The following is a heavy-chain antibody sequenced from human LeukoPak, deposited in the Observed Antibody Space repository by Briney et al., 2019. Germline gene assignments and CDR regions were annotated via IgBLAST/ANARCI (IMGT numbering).Heavy chain of an antibody. CDR3: ARDRFTTYYDILTGYYKEYYYYMDV. J-gene: IGHJ6*03. CDR2: INPSGGST. CDR1: GYTFSSYY. V-gene: IGHV1-46*01. D-gene: IGHD3-9*01. Sequence: ASVKVSCKASGYTFSSYYMHWVRQAPGQGLEWMGIINPSGGSTSYAQKFQGRVTMTRDMSTRTAYLELSSLRSDDTAVYYCARDRFTTYYDILTGYYKEYYYYMDVWGKGTTVTISS.